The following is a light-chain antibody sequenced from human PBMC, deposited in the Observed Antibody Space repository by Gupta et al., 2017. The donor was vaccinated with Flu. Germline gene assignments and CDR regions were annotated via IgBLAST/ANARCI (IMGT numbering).Light chain of an antibody. CDR3: RSYKSTDAFYV. V-gene: IGLV2-14*01. CDR2: DVI. J-gene: IGLJ1*01. Sequence: QSALTQPPSVSGSPGQSDNTSSTGPSSDVVRSNYVSWYRQDPGKAPKLIIYDVISRPSGVSSRFSGSKSGNTASLTISGLQAEDETDYYCRSYKSTDAFYVFGTGTKVTVL. CDR1: SSDVVRSNY.